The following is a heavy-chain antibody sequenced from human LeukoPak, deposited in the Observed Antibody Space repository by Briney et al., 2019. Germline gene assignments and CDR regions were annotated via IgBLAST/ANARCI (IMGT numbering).Heavy chain of an antibody. CDR1: GFTFNNYA. D-gene: IGHD6-13*01. CDR2: ISRDGTDQ. CDR3: ARAVPAPGTPENAFDI. J-gene: IGHJ3*02. V-gene: IGHV3-30*04. Sequence: GGSLRLSCAASGFTFNNYAMHWVRQAPGEGLEWVAVISRDGTDQYYADSVKGRLTISRDNSQSTLYMHMNSLSTEDTALYYCARAVPAPGTPENAFDIWGQGTMVTVSS.